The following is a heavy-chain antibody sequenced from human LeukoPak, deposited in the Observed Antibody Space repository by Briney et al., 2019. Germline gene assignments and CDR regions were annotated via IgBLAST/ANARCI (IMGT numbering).Heavy chain of an antibody. Sequence: GASVNVSCKASVYTFTGYYMHWVRQAPGQGLEWMGWINPNSGGTNYAQKLQGRVTMTTDTSTSTAYMELRSLRSDDTAVYYCARDPYLNYGSGSYNWFDPWGQGTLVTVSS. J-gene: IGHJ5*02. CDR3: ARDPYLNYGSGSYNWFDP. D-gene: IGHD3-10*01. CDR2: INPNSGGT. V-gene: IGHV1-2*02. CDR1: VYTFTGYY.